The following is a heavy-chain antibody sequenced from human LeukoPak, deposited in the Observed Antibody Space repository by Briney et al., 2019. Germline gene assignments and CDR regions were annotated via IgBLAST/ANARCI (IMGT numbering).Heavy chain of an antibody. D-gene: IGHD5-12*01. Sequence: SETLSLTCTVSGGSISSYYWSWIRQPPGKGLEWTGYIYYSGSTNYNPSLKSRVTISVDTSKNQFSLKLSSVTAADTAVYYCARGDSAYDYFDYWGQGTLVTVSS. V-gene: IGHV4-59*01. J-gene: IGHJ4*02. CDR1: GGSISSYY. CDR3: ARGDSAYDYFDY. CDR2: IYYSGST.